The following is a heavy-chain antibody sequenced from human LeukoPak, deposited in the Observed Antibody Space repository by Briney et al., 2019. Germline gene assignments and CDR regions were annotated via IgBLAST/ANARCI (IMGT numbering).Heavy chain of an antibody. CDR2: IYYSGST. J-gene: IGHJ2*01. Sequence: PSETLSLTCTVSGGSISSGGYYWSWIRQHPGKGLEWIGSIYYSGSTYYNPSLKSRVTISVDTSKNQFSLKLSSVTAADTAVYYCASSRGSRNWYFDLWGRGTLVTVSS. CDR3: ASSRGSRNWYFDL. CDR1: GGSISSGGYY. V-gene: IGHV4-39*07. D-gene: IGHD1-14*01.